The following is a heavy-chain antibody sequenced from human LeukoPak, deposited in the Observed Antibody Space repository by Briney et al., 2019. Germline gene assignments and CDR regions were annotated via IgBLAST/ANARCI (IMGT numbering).Heavy chain of an antibody. Sequence: PGGSLRLSCAASGFTFSNYAMSWVRQAPGKGLEWVSAIRGSGYTTYYAGSVKGRFTISRDNSKNTLYLQMNSLRAEDTAVYYCARDPPFIIGTTFFDYWGQGTLVTVSS. V-gene: IGHV3-23*01. CDR2: IRGSGYTT. CDR1: GFTFSNYA. CDR3: ARDPPFIIGTTFFDY. J-gene: IGHJ4*02. D-gene: IGHD1-20*01.